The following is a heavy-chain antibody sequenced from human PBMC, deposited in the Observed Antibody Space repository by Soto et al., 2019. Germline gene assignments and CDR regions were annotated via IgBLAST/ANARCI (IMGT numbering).Heavy chain of an antibody. J-gene: IGHJ6*03. Sequence: SETLSLTCAVYGGSFSGYYWSWIRQPPGKGLEWIGEINHSGSTNYNPSLKSRVTISVDTSKNQFSLKLSSVTAAGTAVYYCARMDIVVVPAARYYYYYMDVWGKGTTVTVSS. CDR3: ARMDIVVVPAARYYYYYMDV. CDR2: INHSGST. CDR1: GGSFSGYY. D-gene: IGHD2-2*03. V-gene: IGHV4-34*01.